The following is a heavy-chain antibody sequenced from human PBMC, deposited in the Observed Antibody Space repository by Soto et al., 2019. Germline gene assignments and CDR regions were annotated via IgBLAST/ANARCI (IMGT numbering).Heavy chain of an antibody. CDR1: GGTFSSYA. Sequence: SVKVSCKASGGTFSSYAISWVRQAPGQGLEWMGGIIPIFGTANYAQKFQGRVTITADESTSTAYMELSSLRSEDTAVYYCARDLLYCGGDCYHAPLYYYYYGMDVWGQGTTVTVSS. D-gene: IGHD2-21*02. CDR3: ARDLLYCGGDCYHAPLYYYYYGMDV. J-gene: IGHJ6*02. V-gene: IGHV1-69*13. CDR2: IIPIFGTA.